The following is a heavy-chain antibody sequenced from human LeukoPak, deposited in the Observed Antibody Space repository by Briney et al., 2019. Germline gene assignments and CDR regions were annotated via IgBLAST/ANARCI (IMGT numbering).Heavy chain of an antibody. V-gene: IGHV3-7*01. D-gene: IGHD4-17*01. J-gene: IGHJ4*02. CDR2: IKQDGSEK. CDR3: ARTSRTTAVTTVLYFDY. Sequence: GGPLRLSCAASGFTFSNYWMSWVRPAPGKGLEWVANIKQDGSEKYYVDSVKGRFSISRDNAKNSLYLRMNSLRGEDTAVYYCARTSRTTAVTTVLYFDYWGQGTLVTVSS. CDR1: GFTFSNYW.